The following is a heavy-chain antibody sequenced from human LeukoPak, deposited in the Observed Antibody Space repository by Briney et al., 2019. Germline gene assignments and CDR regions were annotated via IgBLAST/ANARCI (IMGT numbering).Heavy chain of an antibody. Sequence: TSPTLSLTCTVSGGSISSGGYYWSWIRQHPGKGLEWIGYIYYSGSTYYNPSLKSRVTISVDTSKNQFSLKLSSVTAADTAVYYCARLAITMVRGVITPLDVWGQGTTVTVSS. J-gene: IGHJ6*02. CDR1: GGSISSGGYY. D-gene: IGHD3-10*01. CDR3: ARLAITMVRGVITPLDV. V-gene: IGHV4-31*03. CDR2: IYYSGST.